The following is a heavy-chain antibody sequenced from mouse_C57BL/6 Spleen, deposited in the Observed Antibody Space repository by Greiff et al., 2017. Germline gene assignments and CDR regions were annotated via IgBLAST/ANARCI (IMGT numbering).Heavy chain of an antibody. CDR2: IDPSDSET. CDR1: GYTFTSYW. CDR3: ASRGYYYAYFDY. D-gene: IGHD1-1*01. J-gene: IGHJ2*01. V-gene: IGHV1-52*01. Sequence: VKLQQPGAELVRPGSSVKLSCKASGYTFTSYWMHWVKPRPIQGLEWIGNIDPSDSETHYNQKFKDKATLTVNKSSSTDYMQLSSLTSEDSAVYYCASRGYYYAYFDYGGQGTTLTVSS.